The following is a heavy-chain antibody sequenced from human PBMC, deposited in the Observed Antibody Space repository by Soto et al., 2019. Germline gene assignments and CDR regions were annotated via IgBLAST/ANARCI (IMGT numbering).Heavy chain of an antibody. CDR3: AKDHVVGATTVYYFDY. D-gene: IGHD1-26*01. CDR1: GFTFTNYA. J-gene: IGHJ4*02. V-gene: IGHV3-23*01. CDR2: ISGSGGNT. Sequence: GGSLRLSCAASGFTFTNYAMTWVRQAPGKGLEWVSVISGSGGNTYYADSVKGRFTISRDNSKNTLYLQMNSLRAEDTAVYYCAKDHVVGATTVYYFDYWGQGTLVTVSS.